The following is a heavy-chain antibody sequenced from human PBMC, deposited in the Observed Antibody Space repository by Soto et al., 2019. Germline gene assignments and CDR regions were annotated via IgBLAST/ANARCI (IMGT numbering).Heavy chain of an antibody. Sequence: GGSLRLSCAASGFTFSSYSMNWVRQAPGKGLEWVSSISSSSSYIYYADSVKGRCTISIDNAKNSLYLQMNSLRAEDTAVYYCARLVGASDAFDIWGQGTMVTVSS. CDR3: ARLVGASDAFDI. CDR1: GFTFSSYS. J-gene: IGHJ3*02. V-gene: IGHV3-21*01. D-gene: IGHD1-26*01. CDR2: ISSSSSYI.